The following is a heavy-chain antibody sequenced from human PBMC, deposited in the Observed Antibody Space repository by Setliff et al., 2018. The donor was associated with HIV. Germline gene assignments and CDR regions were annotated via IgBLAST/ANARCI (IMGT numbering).Heavy chain of an antibody. V-gene: IGHV4-4*07. CDR3: ARDKRGTYGFNNWFDP. J-gene: IGHJ5*02. D-gene: IGHD3-10*01. CDR2: IYYSGST. CDR1: GGSISSYY. Sequence: PSETLSLTCTVSGGSISSYYWSWIRQPAGKGLEWIGRIYYSGSTNYNPSLKSRVTISLDTSKNQFSLKLSSVTAADTAVYYCARDKRGTYGFNNWFDPWGQGTLVTVSS.